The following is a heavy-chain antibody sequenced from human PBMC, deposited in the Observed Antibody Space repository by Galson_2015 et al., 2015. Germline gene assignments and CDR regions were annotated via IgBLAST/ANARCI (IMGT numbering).Heavy chain of an antibody. J-gene: IGHJ4*02. CDR3: AHILARITFVSGSYYKKGAFDY. CDR2: IYWNDDK. D-gene: IGHD3-10*01. V-gene: IGHV2-5*01. CDR1: GFSLSTSGVG. Sequence: PALVKPTQTLTLTCTFSGFSLSTSGVGVGWIRQPPGRALEWLAVIYWNDDKRYSPSLKSRLTFTKDTSKNQVVLTMTNMDPVDTATYYCAHILARITFVSGSYYKKGAFDYWGQGTLVTVSS.